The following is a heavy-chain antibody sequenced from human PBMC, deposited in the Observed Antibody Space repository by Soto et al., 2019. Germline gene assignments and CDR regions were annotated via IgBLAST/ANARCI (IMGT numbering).Heavy chain of an antibody. V-gene: IGHV4-34*01. CDR3: ARGLIAGSHYSGGWYYFDS. CDR1: SFSGHI. D-gene: IGHD6-19*01. CDR2: INHSGSA. J-gene: IGHJ4*02. Sequence: SFSGHIWTWIRQTPGKGLQWIGQINHSGSASYNPSLKSRVTISVHTSNSQFSLELSSVTAADTAVYYCARGLIAGSHYSGGWYYFDSWGQGTLVT.